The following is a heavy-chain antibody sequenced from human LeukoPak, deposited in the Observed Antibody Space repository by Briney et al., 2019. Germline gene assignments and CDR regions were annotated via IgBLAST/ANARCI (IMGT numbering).Heavy chain of an antibody. Sequence: GGSLRLSRAASGFTFSSYGMHWVRQAPGKGLEWVAVISYDGSNKYYADSVKGRFTISRDNSKNTLYLQMNSLRAEDTAVYYCAKDAGVAGIAYYFDYWGQGTLVAVSS. CDR1: GFTFSSYG. CDR3: AKDAGVAGIAYYFDY. CDR2: ISYDGSNK. D-gene: IGHD6-19*01. J-gene: IGHJ4*02. V-gene: IGHV3-30*18.